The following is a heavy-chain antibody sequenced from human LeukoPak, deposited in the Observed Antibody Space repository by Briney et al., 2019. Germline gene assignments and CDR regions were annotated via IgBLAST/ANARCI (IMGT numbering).Heavy chain of an antibody. V-gene: IGHV4-4*07. D-gene: IGHD6-13*01. CDR1: GGSISSYY. CDR3: VRDERLAAAGKEYYFDY. Sequence: KPSETLSLTCTVSGGSISSYYWSWIRQPAGKGLEWIGRIYTSGSTNYNPSLKSRATMSVDTSKNQFSLKLSSVTAADTAVYYCVRDERLAAAGKEYYFDYWGQGTLVTVSS. J-gene: IGHJ4*02. CDR2: IYTSGST.